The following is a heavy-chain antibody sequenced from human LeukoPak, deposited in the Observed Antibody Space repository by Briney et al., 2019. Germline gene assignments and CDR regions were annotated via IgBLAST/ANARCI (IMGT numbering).Heavy chain of an antibody. CDR3: AMGELGYCSSTSCYSRSWYYFDY. D-gene: IGHD2-2*01. CDR2: ISGSGGST. Sequence: GGSLRLSCAASGFTFSSYAMSWVCQAPGKGLEWVSAISGSGGSTYYADSVKGRFTISRDNSKNTLYLQMNSLRAEDTAVYYCAMGELGYCSSTSCYSRSWYYFDYWGQGTLVTVSS. V-gene: IGHV3-23*01. CDR1: GFTFSSYA. J-gene: IGHJ4*02.